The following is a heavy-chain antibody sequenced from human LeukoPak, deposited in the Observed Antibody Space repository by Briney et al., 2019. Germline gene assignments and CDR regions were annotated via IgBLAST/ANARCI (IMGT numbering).Heavy chain of an antibody. CDR3: AKGVYYYDSSAYYYTYYFDY. D-gene: IGHD3-22*01. CDR2: ISGSGGST. V-gene: IGHV3-23*01. Sequence: PGGSLRLSCAASGFTFSSYTMNWVRQAPGKGLEWVSAISGSGGSTYYADSVKGRFTISRDNSKNTLYLQMNTLRAEDTAVYYCAKGVYYYDSSAYYYTYYFDYWGQGTLVTVSS. J-gene: IGHJ4*02. CDR1: GFTFSSYT.